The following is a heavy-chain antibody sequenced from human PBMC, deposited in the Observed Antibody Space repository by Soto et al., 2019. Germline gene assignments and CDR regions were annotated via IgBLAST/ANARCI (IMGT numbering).Heavy chain of an antibody. D-gene: IGHD2-15*01. CDR3: AREPRYCRGGSCSITGDAFDI. CDR2: ISNRGDT. V-gene: IGHV3-66*01. CDR1: GFIVSDTY. Sequence: EVQLVESGGGLVQPGGSLRLSCTASGFIVSDTYMNWVRQAPGKGLEWVSVISNRGDTHYADSVRGRFSLSRDIADNTLHHQMNNLGVEEMAVYYCAREPRYCRGGSCSITGDAFDIWGQGTMVTVSS. J-gene: IGHJ3*02.